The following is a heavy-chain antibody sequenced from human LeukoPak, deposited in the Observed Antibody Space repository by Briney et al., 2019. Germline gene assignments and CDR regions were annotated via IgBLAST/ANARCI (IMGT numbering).Heavy chain of an antibody. Sequence: SETLSLTCAVYGGSFSGYYWSWIRQPPGKGLEWIGEINHSGSTNYNPSLKSRVTISVDTSKNQFSLKLSSVTAVDTAVYYCARVAYSGYDFPGTFDYWGQGTLVTVSS. V-gene: IGHV4-34*01. J-gene: IGHJ4*02. CDR1: GGSFSGYY. CDR2: INHSGST. D-gene: IGHD5-12*01. CDR3: ARVAYSGYDFPGTFDY.